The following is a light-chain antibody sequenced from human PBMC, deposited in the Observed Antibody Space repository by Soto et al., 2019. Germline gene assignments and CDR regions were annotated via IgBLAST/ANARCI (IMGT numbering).Light chain of an antibody. Sequence: QLVLTQPASVSGSPGQSITISCTGTSSDVGGYNYVSWYQHHPGKAPKLMIYEVINRPSGVSNRFSGSKSGNTASLTISGLQAEDEADYYCSSYTISRTLVFGGGTKLTVL. V-gene: IGLV2-14*01. CDR1: SSDVGGYNY. J-gene: IGLJ2*01. CDR3: SSYTISRTLV. CDR2: EVI.